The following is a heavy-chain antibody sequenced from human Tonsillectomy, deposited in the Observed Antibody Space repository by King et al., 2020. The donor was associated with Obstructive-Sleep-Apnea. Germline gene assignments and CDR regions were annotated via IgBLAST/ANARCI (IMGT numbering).Heavy chain of an antibody. CDR3: ARTDTSVAQIAFDI. D-gene: IGHD2-2*01. CDR1: GFTFSTYW. Sequence: VQLVESGGGLVQPGGSLRLSCAASGFTFSTYWMSWVRQAPGKGLEWVANIKQDGSDKYYVDSVKGRFDISRDNAKNSLYLQMNSLRAEDTAMYYCARTDTSVAQIAFDIWGQGTMVTVSS. V-gene: IGHV3-7*01. J-gene: IGHJ3*02. CDR2: IKQDGSDK.